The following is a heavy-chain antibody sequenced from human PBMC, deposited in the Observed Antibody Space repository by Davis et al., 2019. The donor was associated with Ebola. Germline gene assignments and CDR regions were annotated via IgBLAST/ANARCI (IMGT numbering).Heavy chain of an antibody. V-gene: IGHV3-23*01. CDR1: GFVFRNYV. Sequence: GGSLRLSCAASGFVFRNYVMSWVRQAPGKGLEWVSTLGTSADTYYADSVKGRFTISRDNSKNTLYLHMSSLRAEDTAVYYCARDREQWLVRPFDFNYWGRGTLVTVSS. J-gene: IGHJ4*02. CDR2: LGTSADT. CDR3: ARDREQWLVRPFDFNY. D-gene: IGHD6-19*01.